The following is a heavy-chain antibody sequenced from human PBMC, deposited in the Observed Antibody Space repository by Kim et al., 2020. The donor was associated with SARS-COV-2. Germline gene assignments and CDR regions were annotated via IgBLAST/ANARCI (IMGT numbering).Heavy chain of an antibody. CDR2: ISYDGSNK. J-gene: IGHJ6*01. V-gene: IGHV3-30*04. CDR1: GFTFSSYA. Sequence: GGSLRLSCAASGFTFSSYAMHWVRQAPGKGLEWVAVISYDGSNKYYADSVKGRFTISRDNSKNTLYLQMNSLRAEDTAVYYCARAPVVVPAAIPPVSYG. D-gene: IGHD2-2*01. CDR3: ARAPVVVPAAIPPVSYG.